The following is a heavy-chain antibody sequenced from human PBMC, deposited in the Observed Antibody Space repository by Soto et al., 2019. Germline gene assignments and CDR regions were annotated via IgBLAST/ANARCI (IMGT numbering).Heavy chain of an antibody. V-gene: IGHV1-69*12. J-gene: IGHJ5*02. CDR1: GGTFSSYA. Sequence: QVQLVQSGAEVKKPGSSVKVSCKASGGTFSSYAISWVRQAPGKGLEWMGGIIPFFGTANYSQKFAGRVTITADESTSTADLELSSLRSEDTAVYYGARGVVRVVVAAVCWVAPWGQGTLVTVSS. D-gene: IGHD2-15*01. CDR3: ARGVVRVVVAAVCWVAP. CDR2: IIPFFGTA.